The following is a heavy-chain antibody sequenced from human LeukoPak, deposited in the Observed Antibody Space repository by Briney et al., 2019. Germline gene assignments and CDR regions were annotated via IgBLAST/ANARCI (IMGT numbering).Heavy chain of an antibody. CDR2: IYYSGST. D-gene: IGHD3-22*01. J-gene: IGHJ4*02. CDR1: GDSISSYY. CDR3: ARQATYYDSSGYDGGLGAYYFDY. V-gene: IGHV4-59*08. Sequence: SETLSLTCTVSGDSISSYYWSWIRQPPGKGLEWIGYIYYSGSTNYNPSLKSRVTISVDTSKNQFSLKLSSVTAADTAVYYCARQATYYDSSGYDGGLGAYYFDYWGQGTLVTVSS.